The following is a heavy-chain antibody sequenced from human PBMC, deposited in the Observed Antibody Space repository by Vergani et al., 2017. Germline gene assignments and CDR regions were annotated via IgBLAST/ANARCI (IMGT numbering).Heavy chain of an antibody. CDR2: IYTSGST. J-gene: IGHJ5*02. Sequence: QVQLQESGPGLVKPSQTLSLTCTVSGGSISSGSYYWSWIRQPAGKGLEWIGRIYTSGSTNYNPSLKSRVTISVDTSKNQFSLKLSSVTAADPAVYYCAREVAGKGFDPWGQGTLVTVSS. V-gene: IGHV4-61*02. CDR3: AREVAGKGFDP. D-gene: IGHD1-26*01. CDR1: GGSISSGSYY.